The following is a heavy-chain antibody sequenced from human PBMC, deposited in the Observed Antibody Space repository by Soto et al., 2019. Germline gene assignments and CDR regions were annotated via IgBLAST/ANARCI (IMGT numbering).Heavy chain of an antibody. Sequence: QAQLQQWGAGLLKPSETLSLTCAVYGGSFSGYYWSWIRQPPGKGLEWIGEINHSGSTNYNPSLKSRVTISVDTSKNQFSLKLSSVTAADTAVYYCARGGLRYFDWLFLNYYYGMDVWGQGTTVTVSS. CDR2: INHSGST. J-gene: IGHJ6*02. CDR1: GGSFSGYY. CDR3: ARGGLRYFDWLFLNYYYGMDV. V-gene: IGHV4-34*01. D-gene: IGHD3-9*01.